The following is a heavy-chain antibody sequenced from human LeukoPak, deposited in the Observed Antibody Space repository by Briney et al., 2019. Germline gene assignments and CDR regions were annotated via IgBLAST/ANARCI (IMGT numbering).Heavy chain of an antibody. D-gene: IGHD2-15*01. J-gene: IGHJ4*02. V-gene: IGHV4-39*01. Sequence: SETLSLTCTVSGGSISSSSYYWGWIRQPPGKGLEWIGSIYYSGSTYYNPSLKSRVTISVDTSKNQFSLKLSSVTAADTAVYYCARQYCSGGSCHGRKNYIDYWGQGTLVTVSS. CDR3: ARQYCSGGSCHGRKNYIDY. CDR1: GGSISSSSYY. CDR2: IYYSGST.